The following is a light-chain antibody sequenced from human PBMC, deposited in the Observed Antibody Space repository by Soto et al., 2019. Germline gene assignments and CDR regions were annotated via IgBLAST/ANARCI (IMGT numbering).Light chain of an antibody. CDR2: YND. J-gene: IGLJ2*01. V-gene: IGLV1-40*01. Sequence: QAAVTQPPSVSGAPGQRVTISCTGSSSNLGSGFDVQWYLQLPGTAPKLLIYYNDNRPSGVPDRFSGSKSGTSASLAITGLQADDEADYYCQSYDSSLSGHVVFGGGTKVTVL. CDR1: SSNLGSGFD. CDR3: QSYDSSLSGHVV.